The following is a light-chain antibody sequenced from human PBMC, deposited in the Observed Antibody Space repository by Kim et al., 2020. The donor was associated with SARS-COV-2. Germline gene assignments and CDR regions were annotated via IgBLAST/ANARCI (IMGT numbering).Light chain of an antibody. CDR2: EDN. J-gene: IGLJ2*01. CDR1: SGSIASNY. V-gene: IGLV6-57*03. CDR3: QSYDSSNHVV. Sequence: KTVTITCTRSSGSIASNYVQWYQQRPGSATTTVIYEDNQRPSGVPDRFSGSIDSSSNSASLTISGLKTEDEADYYCQSYDSSNHVVFGGGTQLTVL.